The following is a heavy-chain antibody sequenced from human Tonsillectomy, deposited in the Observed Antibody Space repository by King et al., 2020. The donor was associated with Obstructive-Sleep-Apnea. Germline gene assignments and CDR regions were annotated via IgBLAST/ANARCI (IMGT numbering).Heavy chain of an antibody. V-gene: IGHV1-2*02. CDR3: TRKTYDILTGYRDYFDY. D-gene: IGHD3-9*01. CDR1: GYTFIDYY. Sequence: HAQLVQSGAEVKKPGASVKVSCKASGYTFIDYYVHWVRQAPGQGLEWMGWINPNSGVTNYAQKFQGRVTMTRDTSISTAYMELSRLRFDDTAVYYCTRKTYDILTGYRDYFDYWGQGTLVTVSS. CDR2: INPNSGVT. J-gene: IGHJ4*02.